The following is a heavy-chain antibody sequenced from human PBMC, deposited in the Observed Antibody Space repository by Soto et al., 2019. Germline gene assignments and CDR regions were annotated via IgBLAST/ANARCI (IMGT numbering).Heavy chain of an antibody. J-gene: IGHJ6*02. V-gene: IGHV3-30*18. CDR1: GFTFSSYG. CDR3: AKDTYNWNYEYYYYYYGMDV. Sequence: LRLSCAASGFTFSSYGMHWVRQAPGKGLEWVAVISYDGSNKYYADSVKGRFTISRDNSKNTLYLQMNSLRAEDTAVYYCAKDTYNWNYEYYYYYYGMDVWGQGTTVTVSS. CDR2: ISYDGSNK. D-gene: IGHD1-7*01.